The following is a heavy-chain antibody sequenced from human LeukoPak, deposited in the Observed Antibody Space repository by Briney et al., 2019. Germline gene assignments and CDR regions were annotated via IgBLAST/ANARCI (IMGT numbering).Heavy chain of an antibody. Sequence: SETLSLTCTVSGGSISSGGYYWRWIRQHPGKGPEWIGYIYYSGSTYYNPSLKSRVTISVDTSKNQFSLKLSSVTAADTAVYYCARDTVDQNWFDPWGQGTLVTVSS. D-gene: IGHD4-23*01. CDR3: ARDTVDQNWFDP. CDR1: GGSISSGGYY. V-gene: IGHV4-31*03. J-gene: IGHJ5*02. CDR2: IYYSGST.